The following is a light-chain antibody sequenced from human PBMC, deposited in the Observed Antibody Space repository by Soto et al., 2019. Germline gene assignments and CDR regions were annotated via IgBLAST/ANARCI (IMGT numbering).Light chain of an antibody. CDR2: GAS. V-gene: IGKV3-20*01. J-gene: IGKJ1*01. CDR1: QSVSSSY. CDR3: QQYASSPVT. Sequence: EIVLTQSPGTLSLSPGERATLSCRASQSVSSSYLAWYQQKPGQAPGLLIYGASSRATGIPDRFSGSGSGTDFNLTISRLEPEDFALYYCQQYASSPVTFGQGTKVEIK.